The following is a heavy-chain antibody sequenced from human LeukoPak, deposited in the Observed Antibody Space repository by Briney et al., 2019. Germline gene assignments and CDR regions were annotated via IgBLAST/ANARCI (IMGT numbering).Heavy chain of an antibody. CDR3: ARQSRIAVAETNWFDP. Sequence: SETLSLTCTVSGGSITSSSYYWDWIRQPPGKGLEWIGSIYYTGTTYNNPSLRSRVTISVDTSENQFSLKLSSVTAADTAVYYCARQSRIAVAETNWFDPWGQGTLVTVSS. J-gene: IGHJ5*02. CDR2: IYYTGTT. CDR1: GGSITSSSYY. V-gene: IGHV4-39*01. D-gene: IGHD6-19*01.